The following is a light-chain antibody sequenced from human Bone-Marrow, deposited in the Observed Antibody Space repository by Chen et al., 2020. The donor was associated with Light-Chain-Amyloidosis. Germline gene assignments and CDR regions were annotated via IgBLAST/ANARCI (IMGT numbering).Light chain of an antibody. CDR2: EDT. Sequence: QSALTQPASVSSSPGHSHTISCTGTTSDVGTDNIVPRYPPHPGKAPKLIIFEDTQRPSGVSTRFSASKSVNTASLRIFRLQAEDEADYYCCSYAGSNTYVFGGGTKLTVL. J-gene: IGLJ2*01. CDR1: TSDVGTDNI. V-gene: IGLV2-23*01. CDR3: CSYAGSNTYV.